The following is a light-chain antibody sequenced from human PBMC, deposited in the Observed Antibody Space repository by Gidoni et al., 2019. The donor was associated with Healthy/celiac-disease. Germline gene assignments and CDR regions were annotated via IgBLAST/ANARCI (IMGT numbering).Light chain of an antibody. J-gene: IGKJ4*01. Sequence: DIQITQSPSSLSASVGERVTITCRASQSISSYLNWYQQKPGKAPKLLSYAASSLQSGVPSRFSGSGSGTDFTLTISSLQPEDFATYYCQQSYSTPPDFGGXTKVEIK. CDR1: QSISSY. CDR3: QQSYSTPPD. CDR2: AAS. V-gene: IGKV1-39*01.